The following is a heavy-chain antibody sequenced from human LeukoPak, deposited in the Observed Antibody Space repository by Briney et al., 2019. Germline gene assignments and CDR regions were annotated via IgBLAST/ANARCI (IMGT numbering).Heavy chain of an antibody. V-gene: IGHV1-18*01. CDR1: GYTFTSYG. D-gene: IGHD2-2*03. CDR3: ATLGYCSSTSCSAFDY. J-gene: IGHJ4*02. CDR2: ISAYNGNT. Sequence: ASVKVSCKASGYTFTSYGISWVRQAPGQGLEWMGWISAYNGNTNYAQKLQGRVTMTTDTSTSTAYMELRSLRSDDTAVYYCATLGYCSSTSCSAFDYWGQGTLVTVSS.